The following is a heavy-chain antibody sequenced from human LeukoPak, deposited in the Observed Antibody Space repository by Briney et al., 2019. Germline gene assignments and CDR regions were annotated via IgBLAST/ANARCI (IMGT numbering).Heavy chain of an antibody. J-gene: IGHJ4*02. CDR1: GFTFSPHA. D-gene: IGHD3-22*01. CDR3: ARGEEYYYDSSGLDYFDY. V-gene: IGHV3-23*01. CDR2: ISDNT. Sequence: GGSLRLSCAVSGFTFSPHAMAWVRQAPGKGLEWVSGISDNTYYADSVRGRFTISRDNAKNSLYLQMNSLRAEDTAVYYCARGEEYYYDSSGLDYFDYWGQGTLVTVSS.